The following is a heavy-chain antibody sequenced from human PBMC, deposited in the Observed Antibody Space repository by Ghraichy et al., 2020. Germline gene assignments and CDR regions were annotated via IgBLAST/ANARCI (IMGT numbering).Heavy chain of an antibody. CDR2: IWYDGSNK. Sequence: LSLTCAASGFTFSSYGMHWVRQAPGKGLEWVAVIWYDGSNKYYADSVKGRFTISRDNSKNTLYLQMNSLRAEDTAVYYCARAVGSSSWYRVNYYYYGMDVWGQGTTVTVSS. CDR1: GFTFSSYG. J-gene: IGHJ6*02. D-gene: IGHD6-13*01. V-gene: IGHV3-33*01. CDR3: ARAVGSSSWYRVNYYYYGMDV.